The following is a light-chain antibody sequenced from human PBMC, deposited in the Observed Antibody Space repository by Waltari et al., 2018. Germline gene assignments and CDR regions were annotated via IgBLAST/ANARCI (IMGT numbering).Light chain of an antibody. V-gene: IGKV3-11*01. CDR1: QSVDMY. CDR2: DTS. CDR3: QQRRNWPLT. Sequence: EIVLTQSPVTLALSLGERATLSGRASQSVDMYLAWYQQRPGQTPRLLIYDTSNRATDIPARFSGSGSETDFRLPISSLEPEDFAVYYCQQRRNWPLTFGGGTKVEIK. J-gene: IGKJ4*01.